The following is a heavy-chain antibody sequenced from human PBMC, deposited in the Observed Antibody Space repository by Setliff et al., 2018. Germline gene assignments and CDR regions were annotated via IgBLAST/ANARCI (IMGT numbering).Heavy chain of an antibody. V-gene: IGHV3-33*01. J-gene: IGHJ4*02. CDR1: GFTFNNFA. Sequence: GGSLRLSCAASGFTFNNFAMHWVRQAPGKGLEWVAVIWYDGSNKYCADSVKGRFTISRDNSKNTLYLQMNSLRAEDTALYYCARQATDYWGQGTLVTVSS. CDR3: ARQATDY. CDR2: IWYDGSNK.